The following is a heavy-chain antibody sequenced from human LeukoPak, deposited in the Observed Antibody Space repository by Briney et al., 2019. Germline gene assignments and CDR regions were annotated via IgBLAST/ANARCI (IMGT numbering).Heavy chain of an antibody. CDR1: GGSISSSSYY. J-gene: IGHJ6*03. CDR2: IVYSGST. Sequence: SETLSLTCTVSGGSISSSSYYWGWIRQPLGKGLEWIGSIVYSGSTYYNPSLKSRVTISVDKSKNQFSLKLSSVTAADTAVYYCASRRGSYGSGSFSYYYYMDVWGKGTTVTVSS. CDR3: ASRRGSYGSGSFSYYYYMDV. D-gene: IGHD3-10*01. V-gene: IGHV4-39*07.